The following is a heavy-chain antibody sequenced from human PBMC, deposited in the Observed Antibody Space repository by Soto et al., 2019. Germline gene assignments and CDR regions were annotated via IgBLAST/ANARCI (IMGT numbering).Heavy chain of an antibody. Sequence: GGSLRLSCAASGFTFSSYSMNWVRQAPGKGLEWVSSISSSSSYIYYADSVKGRFTISRDNAKNSLYLQMNSLRAEDTAVYYCARDGEEHYDFWSGYYGYYYYGMDVWGQGTTVTVSS. CDR1: GFTFSSYS. CDR3: ARDGEEHYDFWSGYYGYYYYGMDV. CDR2: ISSSSSYI. V-gene: IGHV3-21*01. J-gene: IGHJ6*02. D-gene: IGHD3-3*01.